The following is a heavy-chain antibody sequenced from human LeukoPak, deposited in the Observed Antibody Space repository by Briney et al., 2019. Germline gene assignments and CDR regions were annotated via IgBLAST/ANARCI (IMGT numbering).Heavy chain of an antibody. CDR1: GFTFSSYA. Sequence: PGRSLRLSCAASGFTFSSYAMHWVRQAPGKGLEWVAVISYDGSNKYYADSVKGRFTISRDNSKNTLYLQMNSLRAEDTAVYYCASLLGWLGYCSGGSCYPYYYGMDVWGKGTTVTVSS. J-gene: IGHJ6*04. CDR2: ISYDGSNK. CDR3: ASLLGWLGYCSGGSCYPYYYGMDV. V-gene: IGHV3-30*04. D-gene: IGHD2-15*01.